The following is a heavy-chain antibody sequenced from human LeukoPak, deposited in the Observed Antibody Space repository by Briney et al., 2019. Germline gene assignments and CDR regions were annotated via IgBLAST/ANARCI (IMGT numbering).Heavy chain of an antibody. Sequence: GRSLRLPCAASGFTFSSYAMHWVRQAPGKGLEWVAIISYDGSNKYYADSVKGRFTISRDNSKNTLYLQMNSLRAEDTAVYYCARDANWNFDYWGQGTLVTVSS. CDR1: GFTFSSYA. J-gene: IGHJ4*02. D-gene: IGHD1-1*01. CDR3: ARDANWNFDY. V-gene: IGHV3-30-3*01. CDR2: ISYDGSNK.